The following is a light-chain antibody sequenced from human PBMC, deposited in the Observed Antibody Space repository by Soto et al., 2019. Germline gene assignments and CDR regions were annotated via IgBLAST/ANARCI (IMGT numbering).Light chain of an antibody. CDR2: AAS. CDR3: QQSYSTPWT. V-gene: IGKV1-39*01. CDR1: QYISSY. Sequence: DIKMTQSPSSLSASVGDRVTITCRASQYISSYLNWYQQKPEKAPKVLIYAASSLQSGVPSRFSGSGSGTDFTLTISSLQPEDFATYYCQQSYSTPWTFGQGTKVEIK. J-gene: IGKJ1*01.